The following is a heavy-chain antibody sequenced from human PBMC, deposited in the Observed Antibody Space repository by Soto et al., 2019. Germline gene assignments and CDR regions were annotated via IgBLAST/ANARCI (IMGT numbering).Heavy chain of an antibody. CDR1: GYSFTSYW. J-gene: IGHJ5*02. V-gene: IGHV5-51*01. CDR3: AVGVLVPAAMQSWWFDP. D-gene: IGHD2-2*01. Sequence: EVQLVQSGAEVKKPGESLKISCTGSGYSFTSYWIGWVRQMPGKGLEWMGIIYPGDSDTRYSPSFQGQVTISADKSISTAYLQWSSLKASDTAMYYCAVGVLVPAAMQSWWFDPWGQGTLVTVSS. CDR2: IYPGDSDT.